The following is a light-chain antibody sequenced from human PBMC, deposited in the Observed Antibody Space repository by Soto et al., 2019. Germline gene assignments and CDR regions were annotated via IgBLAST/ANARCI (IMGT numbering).Light chain of an antibody. Sequence: EIVLTQSPGTLSLSPGERATLSCRASQSVSSSYLAWYQQKPGQAPRLLIYGASSRATGTPDRFSGSGSGTEFTLTISRLEPGDSAVYYCQQYDSSPITFGQGTRLEIK. V-gene: IGKV3-20*01. CDR1: QSVSSSY. CDR3: QQYDSSPIT. CDR2: GAS. J-gene: IGKJ5*01.